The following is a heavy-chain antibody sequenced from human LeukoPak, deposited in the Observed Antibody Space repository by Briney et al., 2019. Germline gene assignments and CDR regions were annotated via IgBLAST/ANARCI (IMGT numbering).Heavy chain of an antibody. CDR3: ARVKCSGGSCYEIDY. CDR2: IIPIFGTA. CDR1: GYTFTGYY. J-gene: IGHJ4*02. D-gene: IGHD2-15*01. Sequence: SVKVSCKASGYTFTGYYMHWVRQAPGQGLEWMGGIIPIFGTANYAQKFQGRVTITADESTSTAYMELSSLRSEDTAVYYCARVKCSGGSCYEIDYWGQGTLVTVSS. V-gene: IGHV1-69*13.